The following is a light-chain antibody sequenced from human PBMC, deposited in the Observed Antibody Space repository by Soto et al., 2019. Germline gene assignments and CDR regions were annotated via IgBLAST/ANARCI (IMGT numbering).Light chain of an antibody. J-gene: IGKJ3*01. CDR3: QQYNKWPLFT. CDR1: QSVSSN. Sequence: EIVMTQSPVTLSVSPGERATLSCRASQSVSSNLAWYQQKPGQAPRLLIYAASTRATGIPARFSGSGSGTEFTHTISRLQSEDFAVYYCQQYNKWPLFTFGPGTKVDIK. V-gene: IGKV3-15*01. CDR2: AAS.